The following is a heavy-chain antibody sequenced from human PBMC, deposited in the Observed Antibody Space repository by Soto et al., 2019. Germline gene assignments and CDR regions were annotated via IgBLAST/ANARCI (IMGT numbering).Heavy chain of an antibody. CDR3: ANQVATGH. V-gene: IGHV3-30*18. J-gene: IGHJ4*02. Sequence: QVQLVESGGGVVLPGTSLRLSCAASGFIFSRSCMHWVRQAPGKGLEWVAVISYDGNTKYYADSVKGRFTISRDNSKNTLYLQMTSLRVEDTTVYYCANQVATGHWGQGTLVTVSS. CDR1: GFIFSRSC. CDR2: ISYDGNTK. D-gene: IGHD2-15*01.